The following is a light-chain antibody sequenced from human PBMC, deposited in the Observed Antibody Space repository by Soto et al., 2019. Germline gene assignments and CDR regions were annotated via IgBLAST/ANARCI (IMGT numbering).Light chain of an antibody. CDR3: QQSYSTPQIN. V-gene: IGKV1-5*01. CDR2: DAS. CDR1: QSISSW. Sequence: DIQMTPSPSTLSASVRYIFTITCLSSQSISSWLAWYQQKLGRAPRLLIYDASSLESGVPSRFSGSGYGTEFTLTIRSLQPDDFATYYCQQSYSTPQINCGQGKQREIK. J-gene: IGKJ5*01.